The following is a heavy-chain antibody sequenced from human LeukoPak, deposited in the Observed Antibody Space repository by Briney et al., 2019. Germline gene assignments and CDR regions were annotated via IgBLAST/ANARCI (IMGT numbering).Heavy chain of an antibody. D-gene: IGHD5-18*01. CDR3: ARGGYSYGYGTPYYYYGMDV. V-gene: IGHV3-48*04. CDR1: GFTFSSYA. J-gene: IGHJ6*02. Sequence: GGSLRPSCAASGFTFSSYAMSWVRQAPGKGLEWVSYISSSSSTIYYADSVKGRVTISRDNAKNSLYLQMNSLRAEDTAVYYCARGGYSYGYGTPYYYYGMDVWGQGTTVTVSS. CDR2: ISSSSSTI.